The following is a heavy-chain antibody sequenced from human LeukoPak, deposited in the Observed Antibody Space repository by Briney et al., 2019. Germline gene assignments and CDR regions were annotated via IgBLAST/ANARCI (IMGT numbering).Heavy chain of an antibody. CDR1: GFTVSSYY. CDR2: IYSGGGT. V-gene: IGHV3-53*01. CDR3: ANSRNSNYWHY. Sequence: PGGSLRLACAASGFTVSSYYMSWVRQAPGKGLEWVSVIYSGGGTFYADSVKGRFTISRDDSKNTLYLQMNSLRAEDTAVYYCANSRNSNYWHYWGQGTLVTVSS. J-gene: IGHJ4*02. D-gene: IGHD4-11*01.